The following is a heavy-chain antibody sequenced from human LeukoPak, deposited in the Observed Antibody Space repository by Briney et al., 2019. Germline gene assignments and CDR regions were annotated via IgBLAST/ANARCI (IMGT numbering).Heavy chain of an antibody. CDR2: INWNGLSA. V-gene: IGHV3-43D*03. D-gene: IGHD6-13*01. Sequence: GGSLRLSCAASGFTFDAYAIHWVRQAPGKGLEWVCLINWNGLSAYYSDSVKGRFTISRDDSKNSLYLQMISLRIEDTALYYCAKDRSIAAAGVDYWGQGTQVTVSS. CDR3: AKDRSIAAAGVDY. CDR1: GFTFDAYA. J-gene: IGHJ4*02.